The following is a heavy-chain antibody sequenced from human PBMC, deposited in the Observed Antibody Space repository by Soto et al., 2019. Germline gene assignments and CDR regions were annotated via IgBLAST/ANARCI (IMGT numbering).Heavy chain of an antibody. CDR2: ISWNSGSI. CDR3: AKVSSSGLRTI. D-gene: IGHD5-12*01. CDR1: GFTFDDYA. V-gene: IGHV3-9*01. J-gene: IGHJ4*02. Sequence: GGSLRLSCAASGFTFDDYAMHWVRQAPGKGLEWVSGISWNSGSIGYADSVKGRFTISRDNAKNSLYLQMNSLRAEDTALYYCAKVSSSGLRTIWGQGTLVTVS.